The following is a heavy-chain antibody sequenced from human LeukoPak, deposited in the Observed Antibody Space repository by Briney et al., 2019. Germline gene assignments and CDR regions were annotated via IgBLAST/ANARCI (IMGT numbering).Heavy chain of an antibody. CDR1: GGSISSYY. D-gene: IGHD5-24*01. V-gene: IGHV4-4*09. J-gene: IGHJ4*02. CDR3: AREEMAKIGTFDY. Sequence: SETLSLTCTVSGGSISSYYWSWIRQPPGKGLEWIGYIYTSGSTNYNPSLKSRVTISVDTSKNQFSLKLSSVTAADTAVYYCAREEMAKIGTFDYWGQGTLVTVSS. CDR2: IYTSGST.